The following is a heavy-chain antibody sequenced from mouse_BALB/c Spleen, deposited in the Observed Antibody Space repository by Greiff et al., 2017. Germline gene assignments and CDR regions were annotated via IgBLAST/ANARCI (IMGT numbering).Heavy chain of an antibody. CDR2: ISSGGSYT. V-gene: IGHV5-6*01. J-gene: IGHJ2*01. CDR1: GFTFSSYG. Sequence: EVKVVESGGDLVKPGGSLKLSCAASGFTFSSYGMSWVRQTPDKRLEWVATISSGGSYTYYPDSVKGRFTISRDNAKNTLYLQMSSLKSEDTAMYYCARLDYYGSSDGDYWGKGTTLTVSS. D-gene: IGHD1-1*01. CDR3: ARLDYYGSSDGDY.